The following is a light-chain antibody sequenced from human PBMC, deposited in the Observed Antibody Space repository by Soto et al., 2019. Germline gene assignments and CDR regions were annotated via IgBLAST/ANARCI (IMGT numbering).Light chain of an antibody. Sequence: QPVLTQPRSVSGSPGQSVTISCTGTSSDVGGSNYVSWYQQHPGKAPKLMIYDVSKRPSGVPDRFSGSKSGNTASLTISGLQAEDEADYYCCSYAGSYTYVVFGGGTKLTVL. J-gene: IGLJ2*01. V-gene: IGLV2-11*01. CDR1: SSDVGGSNY. CDR3: CSYAGSYTYVV. CDR2: DVS.